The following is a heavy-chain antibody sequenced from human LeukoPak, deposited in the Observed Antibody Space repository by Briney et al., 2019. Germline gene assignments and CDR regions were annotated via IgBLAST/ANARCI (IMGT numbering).Heavy chain of an antibody. Sequence: GGSLRLSCAASGFTFSSYGMHWVRQAPGEGLEWVAVISYDGSNKYYADSVKGRFTISRDNSKNTLYLQMNSLRAEDTAVYYCAKPDYYDSSGYGLGAFDIWGQGTMVTVSS. CDR1: GFTFSSYG. CDR2: ISYDGSNK. J-gene: IGHJ3*02. CDR3: AKPDYYDSSGYGLGAFDI. V-gene: IGHV3-30*18. D-gene: IGHD3-22*01.